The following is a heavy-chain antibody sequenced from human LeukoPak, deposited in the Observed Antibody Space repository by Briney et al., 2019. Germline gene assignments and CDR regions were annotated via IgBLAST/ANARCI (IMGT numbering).Heavy chain of an antibody. CDR2: TSLDGSNK. D-gene: IGHD3-22*01. CDR3: AKNYYGSSGYWLFDY. J-gene: IGHJ4*02. CDR1: GFTFSSYV. V-gene: IGHV3-30*18. Sequence: GRSLRLSCVASGFTFSSYVMHWVRQAPGKGLEWVAVTSLDGSNKYYADPVKGRFTISRDNSKNTLYLQMNSLRAEDTAVYYCAKNYYGSSGYWLFDYWGQGTLVTVSS.